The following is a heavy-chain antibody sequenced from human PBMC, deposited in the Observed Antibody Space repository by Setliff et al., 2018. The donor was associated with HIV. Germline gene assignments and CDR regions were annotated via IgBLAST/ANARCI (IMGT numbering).Heavy chain of an antibody. J-gene: IGHJ4*01. V-gene: IGHV3-30*02. CDR2: IRYDDTYI. D-gene: IGHD5-12*01. CDR3: TTGPYNGYSD. Sequence: GGSLRLSCATSGFTFSYYGMHWVRQAPGKGLEWVAFIRYDDTYIYYADSVKGRFTISRDNAKNSLYLQMNSLRVEDTAVYYCTTGPYNGYSDWGHGTAVTVSS. CDR1: GFTFSYYG.